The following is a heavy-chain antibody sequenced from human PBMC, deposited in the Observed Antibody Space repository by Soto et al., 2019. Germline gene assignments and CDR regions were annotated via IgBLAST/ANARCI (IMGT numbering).Heavy chain of an antibody. V-gene: IGHV3-30-3*01. J-gene: IGHJ4*02. D-gene: IGHD2-2*01. CDR2: ISYDGSNK. Sequence: GESLKISCAASGFTFSSYAMHWVRQAPGKGLEWVAVISYDGSNKYYADSVKGRFTISRDNSKNTLYLQMNSLRAEDTAVYYCARPGRYCSSTSCHDYFDYWGQGTLVTVSS. CDR3: ARPGRYCSSTSCHDYFDY. CDR1: GFTFSSYA.